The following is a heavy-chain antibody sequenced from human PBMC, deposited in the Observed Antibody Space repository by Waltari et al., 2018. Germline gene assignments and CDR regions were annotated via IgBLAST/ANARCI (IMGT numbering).Heavy chain of an antibody. CDR3: ARTSALRFLEWLPHNWFDP. J-gene: IGHJ5*02. D-gene: IGHD3-3*01. CDR2: MNPNSGNT. CDR1: GYTFTSYD. Sequence: QVQLVQSGAEVKKPGASVKVSCKASGYTFTSYDINWVRQATGQGLEWMGLMNPNSGNTGYEQKFQGRVTMTRNTSISTAYMELSSLRSEDTAVYYCARTSALRFLEWLPHNWFDPWGQGTLVTVSS. V-gene: IGHV1-8*01.